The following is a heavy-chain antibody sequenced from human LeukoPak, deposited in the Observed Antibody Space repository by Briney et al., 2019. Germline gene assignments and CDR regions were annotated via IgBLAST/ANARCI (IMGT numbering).Heavy chain of an antibody. V-gene: IGHV3-7*01. D-gene: IGHD2-2*01. CDR2: IKQDGSEK. CDR3: ARGTEYQLPDDNWFDP. CDR1: GFTFSSYW. Sequence: GGSLRLSCAASGFTFSSYWMSWVRQAPGKGLEWVANIKQDGSEKYYVDSVKGRFTIPRDNAKNSLYLQMNSLRAEDTAVYYCARGTEYQLPDDNWFDPWGQGTLVTVSS. J-gene: IGHJ5*02.